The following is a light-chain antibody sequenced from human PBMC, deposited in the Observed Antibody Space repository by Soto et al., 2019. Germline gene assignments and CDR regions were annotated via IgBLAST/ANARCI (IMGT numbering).Light chain of an antibody. CDR2: AAS. V-gene: IGKV3-20*01. CDR1: QSINSNV. Sequence: EIVLTQSPGTLSLSPGEGATLSCRASQSINSNVLAWYQHKVGQAPRLLIHAASIRATGIPDRFSGSGSGTDFTLTISRLEPEDFAVYYCHQYGSSPMYSFGQGTKLEIK. CDR3: HQYGSSPMYS. J-gene: IGKJ2*03.